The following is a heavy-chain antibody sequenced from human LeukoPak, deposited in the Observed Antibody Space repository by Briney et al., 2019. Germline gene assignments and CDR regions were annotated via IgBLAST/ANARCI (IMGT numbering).Heavy chain of an antibody. D-gene: IGHD5-24*01. CDR1: AFTFSSYS. CDR2: ISSRSSYI. V-gene: IGHV3-21*01. J-gene: IGHJ4*02. Sequence: GGSLRLSCAASAFTFSSYSMNWVRQAPGKGLEWVSSISSRSSYIYYADSVKGQFTISRDNAKNSLYLQMNSLRDEDTAVYYCARFPSGLQAFDYWGQGTLVTVSS. CDR3: ARFPSGLQAFDY.